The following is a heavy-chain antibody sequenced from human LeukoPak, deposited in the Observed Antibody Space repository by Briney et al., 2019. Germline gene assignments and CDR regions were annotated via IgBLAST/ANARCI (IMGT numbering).Heavy chain of an antibody. CDR3: ARSGIAVAGAFDY. CDR2: IYHSGST. V-gene: IGHV4-4*02. D-gene: IGHD6-19*01. J-gene: IGHJ4*02. Sequence: GSLRLSCAASGFTFSSYWMSWVRQAPGKGLEWIGEIYHSGSTNYNPSLKSRVTISVDKSKNQFSLKLSSVTAADTAVYYCARSGIAVAGAFDYWGQGTLVTVSS. CDR1: GFTFSSYW.